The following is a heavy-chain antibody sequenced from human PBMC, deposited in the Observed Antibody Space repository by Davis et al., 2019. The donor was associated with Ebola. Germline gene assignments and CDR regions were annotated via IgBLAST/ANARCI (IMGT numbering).Heavy chain of an antibody. J-gene: IGHJ3*02. Sequence: GESLKISCAASGFIFRSYVMSWVRQAPGKGLEWVSTLGTSADTYYADSVKGRFTISRDNSKNTLYLQMNGLRVEDTAIYYCAKGTSNIWFDKWGQGTMVTVSS. CDR1: GFIFRSYV. CDR3: AKGTSNIWFDK. CDR2: LGTSADT. D-gene: IGHD3-3*02. V-gene: IGHV3-23*01.